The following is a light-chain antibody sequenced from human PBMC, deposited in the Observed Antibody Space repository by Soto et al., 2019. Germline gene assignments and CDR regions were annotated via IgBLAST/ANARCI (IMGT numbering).Light chain of an antibody. Sequence: AVVTQEPSRTVSRGGLVTLTCGPPTGAVTHDSNPHSLQRRPGPAPATLNDDATDQPPCTPVRFSGPLLGDKAALTLSGAQPEDEAECYCLLFFSGVPVFGLGTKVTVL. CDR3: LLFFSGVPV. J-gene: IGLJ1*01. V-gene: IGLV7-46*01. CDR1: TGAVTHDSN. CDR2: DAT.